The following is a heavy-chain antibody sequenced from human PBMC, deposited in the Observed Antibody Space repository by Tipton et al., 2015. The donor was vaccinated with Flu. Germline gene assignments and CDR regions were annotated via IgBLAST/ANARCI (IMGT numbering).Heavy chain of an antibody. CDR1: GGSISSYY. Sequence: TLSLTCTVSGGSISSYYWSWIRQPPGKGLEWIGYIYYSGSTNYNPPLKSRVTISVDTSKNQFSLKLSSVTAADTAVYYCARWGPDGDPDAFDIWGQGTMVTVSS. D-gene: IGHD4-17*01. CDR2: IYYSGST. CDR3: ARWGPDGDPDAFDI. J-gene: IGHJ3*02. V-gene: IGHV4-59*01.